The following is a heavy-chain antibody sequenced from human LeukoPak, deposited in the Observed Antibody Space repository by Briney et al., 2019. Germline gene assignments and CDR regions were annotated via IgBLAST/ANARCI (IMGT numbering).Heavy chain of an antibody. CDR1: GFAFRSYA. J-gene: IGHJ4*02. V-gene: IGHV3-30-3*01. D-gene: IGHD1-26*01. CDR2: ISYDAGTNN. CDR3: AKDLEDSGSYLDY. Sequence: GGSLRLSCVASGFAFRSYALHWVRQAPGKGLEWVAVISYDAGTNNDYADSVKGRFTISRDNSKNTLYLQMNSLRAEDTAVYYCAKDLEDSGSYLDYWGQGTLVTVSS.